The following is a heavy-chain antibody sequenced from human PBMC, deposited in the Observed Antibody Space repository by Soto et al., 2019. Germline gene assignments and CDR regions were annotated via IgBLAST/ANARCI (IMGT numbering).Heavy chain of an antibody. J-gene: IGHJ6*02. Sequence: QVQLVQSGAEVKKPGASVKVSCKASGYTFTSYDINWVRQATGQGLEWMGWMNPNSGNTGYAQKFQGRVTMTMNTSISTAYMELSSLISEDPAVYYCARRGYSSSWYYYYYYGMDVWGQGTTVTVSS. CDR3: ARRGYSSSWYYYYYYGMDV. D-gene: IGHD6-13*01. CDR2: MNPNSGNT. V-gene: IGHV1-8*01. CDR1: GYTFTSYD.